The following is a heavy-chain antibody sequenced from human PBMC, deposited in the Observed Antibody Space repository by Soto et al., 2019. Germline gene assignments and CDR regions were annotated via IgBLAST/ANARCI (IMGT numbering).Heavy chain of an antibody. CDR1: GGTFGSQG. V-gene: IGHV1-69*13. Sequence: GASVKVSCKASGGTFGSQGIAWVRQAPGQGLEWMGGFIAMLGTPTYAKKVQGRATISADESLTSSYLELRSLRSEDTGVYFCARGAMANFDYWGQVTLVTVSS. CDR3: ARGAMANFDY. D-gene: IGHD2-2*01. CDR2: FIAMLGTP. J-gene: IGHJ4*02.